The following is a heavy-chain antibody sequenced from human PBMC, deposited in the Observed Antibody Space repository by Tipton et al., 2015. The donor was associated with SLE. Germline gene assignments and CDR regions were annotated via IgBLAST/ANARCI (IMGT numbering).Heavy chain of an antibody. CDR2: ISSSGSTI. CDR3: ESDGGDPIAAAAEWFDP. J-gene: IGHJ5*02. Sequence: GSLRLSCAASGFTFSSYEMNWVRQAPGKGLEWVSYISSSGSTIYYADSVKGRFTISRDNAKNSLYLQMNSLIAEDTAVYYCESDGGDPIAAAAEWFDPWGQGTLVSVSS. CDR1: GFTFSSYE. V-gene: IGHV3-48*03. D-gene: IGHD6-25*01.